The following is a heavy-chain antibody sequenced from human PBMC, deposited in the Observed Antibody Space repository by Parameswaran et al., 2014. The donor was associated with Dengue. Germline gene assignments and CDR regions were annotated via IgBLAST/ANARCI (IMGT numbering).Heavy chain of an antibody. V-gene: IGHV3-23*01. CDR3: AKDGDDRHSSSWSPY. CDR2: ISGSGGST. Sequence: RWIRQPPGKGLEWVSAISGSGGSTYYADSVKGRFTISRDNSKNTLYLQMNSLRAEDTAVYYCAKDGDDRHSSSWSPYWGQGTLVTVSS. J-gene: IGHJ4*02. D-gene: IGHD6-13*01.